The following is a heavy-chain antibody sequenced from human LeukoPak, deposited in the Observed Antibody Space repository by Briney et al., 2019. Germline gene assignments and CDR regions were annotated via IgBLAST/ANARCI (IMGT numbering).Heavy chain of an antibody. CDR2: IKQDGSEK. CDR3: ARASDPWLQLT. CDR1: GFTFSNYW. V-gene: IGHV3-7*05. D-gene: IGHD5-24*01. J-gene: IGHJ5*02. Sequence: GGSLRLSCAASGFTFSNYWMIWVRQAPGKGLEWVGNIKQDGSEKRYADSVRGRFSISRDNAQTSLYLQMNSLRAEDTAVYHCARASDPWLQLTWGQGTLVTVSS.